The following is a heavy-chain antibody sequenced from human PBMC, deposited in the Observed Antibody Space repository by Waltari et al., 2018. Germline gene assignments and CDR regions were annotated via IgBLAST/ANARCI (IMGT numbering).Heavy chain of an antibody. V-gene: IGHV4-59*01. J-gene: IGHJ5*02. D-gene: IGHD3-16*01. Sequence: QVQLQESGPGLVKPSEPLSLTCTVSGGSLSSSYWSWIRQPPGKGLEWIGYIYSSGSSNYNPSLKSRVTISVDTSKNQFSLKLNSVTAADTAVYYCARVLRSAWGVWFDPWGPGTLVIVSS. CDR2: IYSSGSS. CDR3: ARVLRSAWGVWFDP. CDR1: GGSLSSSY.